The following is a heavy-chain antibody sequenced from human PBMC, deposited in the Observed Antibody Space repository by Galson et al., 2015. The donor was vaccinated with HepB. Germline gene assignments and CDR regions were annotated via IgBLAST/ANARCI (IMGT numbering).Heavy chain of an antibody. V-gene: IGHV1-24*01. J-gene: IGHJ4*02. D-gene: IGHD3-10*01. Sequence: SVKVSCKVSGYTLTELSMHWVRQAPGKGLEWMGGFDPEDGETIYAQKFQGRVTMTRDTPISTAYMELSRLRSDDTVVYYCARGRGIWFGDPGPIDYWGQGTLVTVSS. CDR1: GYTLTELS. CDR2: FDPEDGET. CDR3: ARGRGIWFGDPGPIDY.